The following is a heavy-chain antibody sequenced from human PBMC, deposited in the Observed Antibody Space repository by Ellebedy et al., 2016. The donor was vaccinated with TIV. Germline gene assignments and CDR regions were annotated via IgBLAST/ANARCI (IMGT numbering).Heavy chain of an antibody. D-gene: IGHD3-10*01. Sequence: SETLSLTXSVSGGSIGRYYWSWIRQSPGKGLEWIGYVFHCRSTNYNPSLKSRVTISVDTSKNQFSLRLNSVTAADTALYFCARHVASSSSGSHFDSWGQGALVTVS. V-gene: IGHV4-59*08. CDR2: VFHCRST. CDR3: ARHVASSSSGSHFDS. J-gene: IGHJ4*02. CDR1: GGSIGRYY.